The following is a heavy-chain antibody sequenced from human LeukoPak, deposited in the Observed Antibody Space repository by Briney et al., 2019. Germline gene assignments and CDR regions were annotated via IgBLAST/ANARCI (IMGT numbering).Heavy chain of an antibody. J-gene: IGHJ4*02. Sequence: ASVKVSCKASGYTFTSYDINWVRQATGQGLEWMGWMNPNSGNTGYAQKFQGSVTMTRNTSISTAYMELSSLRSEDTAVYYCARRRSYYYDSSGYYYSDYWGQGTLVTVSS. CDR2: MNPNSGNT. CDR3: ARRRSYYYDSSGYYYSDY. D-gene: IGHD3-22*01. CDR1: GYTFTSYD. V-gene: IGHV1-8*01.